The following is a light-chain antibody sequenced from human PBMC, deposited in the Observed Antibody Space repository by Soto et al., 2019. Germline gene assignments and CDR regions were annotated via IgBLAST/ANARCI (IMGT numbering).Light chain of an antibody. J-gene: IGKJ5*01. V-gene: IGKV3-20*01. CDR3: QQYLSLPIP. CDR2: GAF. Sequence: EVGVTQSLCALSLSPEERATLSCRASPHSSSSYLAWYQQRPGQAPRLLIYGAFTRAAGIPDRFSGSGSGTDFTLTISSVAPEDFAVYYCQQYLSLPIPFGRGTIPEIK. CDR1: PHSSSSY.